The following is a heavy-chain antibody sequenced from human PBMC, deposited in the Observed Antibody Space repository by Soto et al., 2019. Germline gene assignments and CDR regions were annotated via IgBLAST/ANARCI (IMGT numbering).Heavy chain of an antibody. J-gene: IGHJ6*02. V-gene: IGHV6-1*01. D-gene: IGHD4-17*01. CDR3: ARGTTVVTYYYYYGMDV. Sequence: SQTLSLTCAISGGSVSSNSAAWNWIRQSPSRGLEWLGRTYYRSKWYNDYAVSVKSRITINPDTSKNQFSLQLNSVTPEDTAVYYCARGTTVVTYYYYYGMDVWGQGTTVTVSS. CDR1: GGSVSSNSAA. CDR2: TYYRSKWYN.